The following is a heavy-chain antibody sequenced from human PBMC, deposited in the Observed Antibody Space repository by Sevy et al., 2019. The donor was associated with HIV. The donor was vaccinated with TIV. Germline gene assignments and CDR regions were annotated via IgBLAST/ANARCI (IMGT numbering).Heavy chain of an antibody. J-gene: IGHJ5*01. Sequence: GGSLRLSCAASGFTFSSYWMHWVRQVPGKGLVWVSLINLDGSNTIYADSVKGRFTISRDNAKNTRYLQMNSLRAEDTAVYYCARDPSANVIYARNWFDSWGQGTLVTVSS. CDR3: ARDPSANVIYARNWFDS. CDR2: INLDGSNT. D-gene: IGHD2-8*01. V-gene: IGHV3-74*01. CDR1: GFTFSSYW.